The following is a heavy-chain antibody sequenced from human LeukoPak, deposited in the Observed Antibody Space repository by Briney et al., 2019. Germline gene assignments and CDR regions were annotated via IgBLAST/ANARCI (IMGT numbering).Heavy chain of an antibody. J-gene: IGHJ4*02. D-gene: IGHD2-2*01. V-gene: IGHV5-51*01. CDR3: ARGGYCSSTSCYPGY. CDR2: IYPGDSDT. Sequence: GESLQISCKGSGYGFTSYWIGWVRQMPGKGLEWMGIIYPGDSDTRYSPSFQGQVTISADKSISTAYLQWSSLKASDTAMYYCARGGYCSSTSCYPGYWGQGTLVTVSS. CDR1: GYGFTSYW.